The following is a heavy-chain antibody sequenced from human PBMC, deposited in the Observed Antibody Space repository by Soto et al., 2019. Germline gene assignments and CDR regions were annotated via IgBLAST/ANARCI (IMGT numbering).Heavy chain of an antibody. J-gene: IGHJ4*02. D-gene: IGHD5-18*01. Sequence: PSETLSLTCTVSGGSISSYYWSWIRQPPGKGLEWIGYIYYSGSTNYNPSLKSRVTISVDTSKNQFSLNLSSVTAADTAVYYCARYSPDHFDYWGQGTLVTVSS. CDR2: IYYSGST. V-gene: IGHV4-59*01. CDR3: ARYSPDHFDY. CDR1: GGSISSYY.